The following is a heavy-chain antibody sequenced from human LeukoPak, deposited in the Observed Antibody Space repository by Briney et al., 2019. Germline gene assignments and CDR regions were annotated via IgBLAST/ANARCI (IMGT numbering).Heavy chain of an antibody. J-gene: IGHJ4*02. CDR3: ARADGGVRGYYFDY. Sequence: TSETLSLTCTVSGASISSGGYYWSWVRQDPGKGLEWIGYIYYGGSTYYNPSLKSRITISVDTSKNQFSLELISVTAADTAVYFCARADGGVRGYYFDYWGQGIMVTVSS. CDR1: GASISSGGYY. D-gene: IGHD3-10*01. CDR2: IYYGGST. V-gene: IGHV4-31*03.